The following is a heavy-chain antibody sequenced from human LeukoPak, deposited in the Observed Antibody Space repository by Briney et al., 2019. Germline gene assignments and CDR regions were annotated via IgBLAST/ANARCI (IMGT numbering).Heavy chain of an antibody. J-gene: IGHJ3*02. V-gene: IGHV4-34*01. D-gene: IGHD3-22*01. Sequence: SETLSLTCAVYGGSFSGYYWSWIRQPPGKGLEWIGEINHSGSTNYNPSLRSRVTISVDTSKNQFSLKLSSVTAADTAVYYCARGPPITMIVVVSTQNAFDIWGQGTMVTVSS. CDR1: GGSFSGYY. CDR3: ARGPPITMIVVVSTQNAFDI. CDR2: INHSGST.